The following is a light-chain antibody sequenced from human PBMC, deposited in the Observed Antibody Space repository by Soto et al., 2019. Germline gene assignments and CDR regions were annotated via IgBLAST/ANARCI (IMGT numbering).Light chain of an antibody. Sequence: QSALTQPASVSGSRGQSITISCTGTTRDIAGYNYISWYQQLPGKAPKLMIYQVTIRPSGISNRFSGSKSGNTASLTISGLQAADEADYYCTSFSSSTSLYVFGTGTKVTVL. CDR3: TSFSSSTSLYV. J-gene: IGLJ1*01. CDR1: TRDIAGYNY. V-gene: IGLV2-14*01. CDR2: QVT.